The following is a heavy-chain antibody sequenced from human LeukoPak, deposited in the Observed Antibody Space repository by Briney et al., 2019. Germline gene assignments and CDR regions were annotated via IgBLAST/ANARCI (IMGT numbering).Heavy chain of an antibody. CDR2: MYYIWKT. D-gene: IGHD2-2*01. J-gene: IGHJ2*01. V-gene: IGHV4-39*02. CDR1: GGSISSISSAAYY. Sequence: SDTLSLTCTVSGGSISSISSAAYYCGWIRQAPGKGLEWLGIMYYIWKTYYNPSLKSPVTMSLDMYKNHFSLKLSSVTAADTAVYYCVRVISSSRVFDLWGRGTLVTVSS. CDR3: VRVISSSRVFDL.